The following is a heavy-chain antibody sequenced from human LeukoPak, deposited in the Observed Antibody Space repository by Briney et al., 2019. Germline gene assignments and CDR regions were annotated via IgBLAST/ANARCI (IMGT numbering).Heavy chain of an antibody. CDR3: ARENRDGYSPYNWFDP. V-gene: IGHV3-7*01. CDR1: GFTINSYW. CDR2: IKQDGSEK. Sequence: GGSLRLSCAASGFTINSYWMSWVRQAPGKGLEWVANIKQDGSEKFYVDSVKDRFTISRDNAKNSLYLQVNNLRAEDTAVYYCARENRDGYSPYNWFDPWGQGTLVTVSS. J-gene: IGHJ5*02. D-gene: IGHD5-24*01.